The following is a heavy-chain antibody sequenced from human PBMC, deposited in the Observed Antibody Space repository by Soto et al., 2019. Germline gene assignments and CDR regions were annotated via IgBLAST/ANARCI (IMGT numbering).Heavy chain of an antibody. V-gene: IGHV3-30*18. CDR1: GFTFSSYG. CDR2: ISYDGSNT. J-gene: IGHJ4*02. CDR3: AKEGGLSGSYYISSSYYFVY. Sequence: QVQLVESGGGVVQPGRSLRLSCVASGFTFSSYGMHWVRQAPGKGLEWVAIISYDGSNTYYADSVKGRFTISRDNSKKTLYLQMNSRRAEDTSVYYCAKEGGLSGSYYISSSYYFVYWGQGTLVTVSS. D-gene: IGHD1-26*01.